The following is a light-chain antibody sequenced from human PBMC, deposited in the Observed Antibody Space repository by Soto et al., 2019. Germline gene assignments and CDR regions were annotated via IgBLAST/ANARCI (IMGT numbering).Light chain of an antibody. CDR3: SSYSSSSTHYV. J-gene: IGLJ1*01. Sequence: QPVLTQPASVSGSPGQSITISCTGTSSDVGGYNYVSWYQQHPGKAPKLMIYEVSNRPSGISSRFSGSKSGNTASLTISGLQAEDEADYYCSSYSSSSTHYVFGNGTKVTVL. CDR1: SSDVGGYNY. V-gene: IGLV2-14*01. CDR2: EVS.